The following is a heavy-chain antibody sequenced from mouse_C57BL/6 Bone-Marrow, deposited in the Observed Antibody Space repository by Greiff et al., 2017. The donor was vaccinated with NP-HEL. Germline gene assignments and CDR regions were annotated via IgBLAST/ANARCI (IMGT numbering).Heavy chain of an antibody. CDR2: IYPRSGNT. D-gene: IGHD2-5*01. J-gene: IGHJ4*01. Sequence: QVQLQQSGAELARPGASVKLSCKASGYTFTSYGISWVKQRTGQGLEWIGEIYPRSGNTYYNEKFKGKATLTADKSSSTAYMELRSLTSEDSAVYFCARKDYSNYGGNAMDDWGQGTSVTVSS. CDR3: ARKDYSNYGGNAMDD. CDR1: GYTFTSYG. V-gene: IGHV1-81*01.